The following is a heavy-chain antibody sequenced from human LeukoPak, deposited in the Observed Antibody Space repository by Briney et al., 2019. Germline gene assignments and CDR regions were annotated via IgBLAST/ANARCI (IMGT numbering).Heavy chain of an antibody. V-gene: IGHV3-23*01. CDR1: GFTFSNYA. Sequence: GGSLRLSCAASGFTFSNYAMSWVRQAPGKGLDWVSIIGRSGDSTYYADSVKGRFTISRDNSKNTLYLQMNSLRAEDTAIYYCAKEGGYGYWGQGTLVTVSS. D-gene: IGHD5-12*01. CDR2: IGRSGDST. CDR3: AKEGGYGY. J-gene: IGHJ4*02.